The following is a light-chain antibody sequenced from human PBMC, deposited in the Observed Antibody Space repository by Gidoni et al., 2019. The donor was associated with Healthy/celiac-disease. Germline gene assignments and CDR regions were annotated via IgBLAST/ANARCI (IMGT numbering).Light chain of an antibody. CDR3: QQSYSTPRT. CDR1: QSISSY. J-gene: IGKJ4*01. V-gene: IGKV1-39*01. Sequence: DIQMPQSPSSLSASVGDRVTITCRTSQSISSYLNWYQQKPGTAPKLLIYAASSLQSGVPSRFSGSGSGTDFTLTIGSLQPEDFATYYCQQSYSTPRTFGGXTKVEIK. CDR2: AAS.